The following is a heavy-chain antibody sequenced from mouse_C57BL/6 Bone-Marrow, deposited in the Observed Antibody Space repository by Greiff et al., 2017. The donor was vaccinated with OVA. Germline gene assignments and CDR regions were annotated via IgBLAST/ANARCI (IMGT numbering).Heavy chain of an antibody. CDR1: GYSITSGYD. CDR3: AREGGNYGAMDY. CDR2: ISYSGST. V-gene: IGHV3-1*01. J-gene: IGHJ4*01. Sequence: EVQLQQSGPGMVKPSQSLSLTCTVTGYSITSGYDWHWIRHFPGNKLEWMGYISYSGSTNYNPSLKSRISITHDTSKNHFFLKLNSVTTEDTATYYCAREGGNYGAMDYWGQGTSVTVSS. D-gene: IGHD2-1*01.